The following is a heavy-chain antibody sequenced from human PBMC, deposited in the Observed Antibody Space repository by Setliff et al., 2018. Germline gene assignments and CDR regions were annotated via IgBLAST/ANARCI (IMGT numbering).Heavy chain of an antibody. CDR3: ATDVRGRAFDI. CDR2: FDPEDGET. J-gene: IGHJ3*02. V-gene: IGHV1-24*01. CDR1: GYTLIELS. Sequence: ASVKVSCKVSGYTLIELSMHWVRPAPGKGLEWMGGFDPEDGETIYAQKFQGRVTMTEDTSTDTAYMGLSSLRSEDTAVYSCATDVRGRAFDIWGQGTMVTVSS.